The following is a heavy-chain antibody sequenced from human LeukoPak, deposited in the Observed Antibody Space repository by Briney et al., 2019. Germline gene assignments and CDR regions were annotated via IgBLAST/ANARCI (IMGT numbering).Heavy chain of an antibody. Sequence: ASVKVSCKASGYTFTGYYMHWVRQASGQGLEWMGWINPNSGGTNYAQKFQGRVTMTRDTSISTAYMELSRLRSDDTAVYYCARAQAARRWYAFDIWGQGTMVTVSS. CDR2: INPNSGGT. J-gene: IGHJ3*02. D-gene: IGHD6-6*01. V-gene: IGHV1-2*02. CDR3: ARAQAARRWYAFDI. CDR1: GYTFTGYY.